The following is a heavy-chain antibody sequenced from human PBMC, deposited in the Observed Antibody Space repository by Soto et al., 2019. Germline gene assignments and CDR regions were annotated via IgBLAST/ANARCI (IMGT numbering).Heavy chain of an antibody. J-gene: IGHJ5*02. Sequence: SETLSLTCTVSGGSISSSTYYWGWIRQPPGKGLEWIGSTYYGGSTYYNPSLKSRVTISVDTSKNQFSLKLSSVTAADTTVYYCARHAIRGVTNWFDPWGQGTLVTVSS. CDR3: ARHAIRGVTNWFDP. D-gene: IGHD3-10*01. V-gene: IGHV4-39*01. CDR1: GGSISSSTYY. CDR2: TYYGGST.